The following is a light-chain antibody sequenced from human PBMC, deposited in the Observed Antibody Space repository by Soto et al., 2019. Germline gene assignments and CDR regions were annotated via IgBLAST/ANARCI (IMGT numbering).Light chain of an antibody. Sequence: EIGLTQSPGTLSLSPGERATLSFMASQSVSSSYLAWYQQKPGQAPSLLIYGASSRATGIPDRFSGSGSGTDFTLTISRLEPEDFAVYYCQQYGSSRTFGQGTKVDI. CDR3: QQYGSSRT. CDR1: QSVSSSY. CDR2: GAS. V-gene: IGKV3-20*01. J-gene: IGKJ1*01.